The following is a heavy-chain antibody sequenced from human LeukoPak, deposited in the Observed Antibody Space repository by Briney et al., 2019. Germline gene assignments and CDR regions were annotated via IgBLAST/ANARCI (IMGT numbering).Heavy chain of an antibody. CDR2: IYYSGST. V-gene: IGHV4-39*07. CDR3: ARDRLPQKEFD. J-gene: IGHJ4*02. CDR1: GGSISSSSYY. Sequence: SETLSLTCTVSGGSISSSSYYWGWIRQPPGKGLEWIGSIYYSGSTYYNPSLKSRVTISVDTSKNQFSLKLSSVTAADTAVYYCARDRLPQKEFDWGQGTLVTVSS.